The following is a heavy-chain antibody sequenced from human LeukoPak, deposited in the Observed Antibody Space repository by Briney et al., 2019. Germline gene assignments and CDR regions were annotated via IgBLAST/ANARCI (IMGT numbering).Heavy chain of an antibody. CDR3: ASWAGYCSTNNCYACSLDY. Sequence: ASVKLSCKASGYTVSNYGISWMRQAPGQGLEWMGWISAYNINTNLAQKFQGRVTMTTDTSTSTAYLELRSLRSDDTAVYYCASWAGYCSTNNCYACSLDYWGQGSLVTVSA. D-gene: IGHD2-2*01. CDR1: GYTVSNYG. CDR2: ISAYNINT. J-gene: IGHJ4*02. V-gene: IGHV1-18*01.